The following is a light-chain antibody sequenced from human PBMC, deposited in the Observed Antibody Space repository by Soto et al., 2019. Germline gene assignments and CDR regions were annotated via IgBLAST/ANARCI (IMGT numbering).Light chain of an antibody. CDR2: GAS. CDR1: QSVSSN. J-gene: IGKJ1*01. CDR3: QQYNNLHRT. V-gene: IGKV3-15*01. Sequence: EIVMTQSPATLSVSPGERATLSCRASQSVSSNLAWYQQKPGQAPRLLIYGASTRATGIPARFSGSGSGTEFTLTISSLQSEDFAVYYCQQYNNLHRTLGKGTKVEIK.